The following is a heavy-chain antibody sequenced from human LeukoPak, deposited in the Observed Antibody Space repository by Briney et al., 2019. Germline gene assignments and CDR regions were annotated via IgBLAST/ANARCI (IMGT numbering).Heavy chain of an antibody. D-gene: IGHD1-14*01. V-gene: IGHV3-30-3*01. Sequence: GGSLRLSCAASGFTFSSYAMHWVRQAPGEGLEWVAVISFDGSNKYYADSVKGRFTISRDNSKNTLYLQMNSLRAEDTASYYCARDAPLTLRYFDYWGQGTLVTVSS. CDR3: ARDAPLTLRYFDY. CDR2: ISFDGSNK. CDR1: GFTFSSYA. J-gene: IGHJ4*02.